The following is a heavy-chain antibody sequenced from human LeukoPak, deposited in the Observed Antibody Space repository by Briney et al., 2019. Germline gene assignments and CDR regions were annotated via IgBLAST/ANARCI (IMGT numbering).Heavy chain of an antibody. CDR2: ISWDGGST. V-gene: IGHV3-43*01. J-gene: IGHJ4*03. Sequence: GGSLRLSCAASGFTFDDYTMHWVRQAPGKGLEWVSLISWDGGSTYYADSVKGRFTISRDNSKNSLYLQMNSLRTEDTALYYCAKDYCSSTSCYYFDYWGHGTLVSVSS. CDR3: AKDYCSSTSCYYFDY. CDR1: GFTFDDYT. D-gene: IGHD2-2*01.